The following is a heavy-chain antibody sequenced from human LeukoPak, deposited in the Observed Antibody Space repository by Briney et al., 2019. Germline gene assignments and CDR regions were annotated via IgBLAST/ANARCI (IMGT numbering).Heavy chain of an antibody. Sequence: SETLSLTRAVYGGSFSGYYWSWIRQPPGKGLEWIGEINHSGSTNYSQSLKIRSTISVGTSKKHFSMKLSSVTAADTAVYYCASHYYDFWSGYPEPSFDYWGQGTLVTVSS. D-gene: IGHD3-3*01. CDR2: INHSGST. V-gene: IGHV4-34*01. CDR1: GGSFSGYY. J-gene: IGHJ4*02. CDR3: ASHYYDFWSGYPEPSFDY.